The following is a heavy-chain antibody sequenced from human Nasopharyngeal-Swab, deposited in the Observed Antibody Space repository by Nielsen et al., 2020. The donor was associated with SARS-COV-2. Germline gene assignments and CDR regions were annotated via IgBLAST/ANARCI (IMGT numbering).Heavy chain of an antibody. V-gene: IGHV4-59*01. Sequence: SETLSLTCTVSGGSISDYYWNWIRQPPGKGLEWIGYIFYSGTTNYNPSLKSRLTISVDTSKNQFSLKLSSVTATDTAVYYCTRETRIAVAGTLLYYYYYYMDVWGKGTTVTVSS. CDR1: GGSISDYY. CDR2: IFYSGTT. D-gene: IGHD6-19*01. CDR3: TRETRIAVAGTLLYYYYYYMDV. J-gene: IGHJ6*03.